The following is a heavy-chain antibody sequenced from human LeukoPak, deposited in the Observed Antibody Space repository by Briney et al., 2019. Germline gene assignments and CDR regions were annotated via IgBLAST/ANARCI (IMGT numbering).Heavy chain of an antibody. CDR1: GFTFSSYA. CDR2: ISGSGGST. D-gene: IGHD3-16*02. Sequence: GFLRLSCAASGFTFSSYAMSWVRQAPGKGLEWVSAISGSGGSTYYADSVKGRFTISRDSSKNTLYLQMNSLRAEDTAVYYCAKDREITFGGVIVNGGQGTLVTVSS. V-gene: IGHV3-23*01. CDR3: AKDREITFGGVIVN. J-gene: IGHJ4*02.